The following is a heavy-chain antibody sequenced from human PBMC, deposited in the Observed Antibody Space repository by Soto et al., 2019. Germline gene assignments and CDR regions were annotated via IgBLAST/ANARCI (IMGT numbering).Heavy chain of an antibody. CDR3: ARETAHYGGTINAFDI. D-gene: IGHD4-17*01. J-gene: IGHJ3*02. Sequence: GGSLRLSCAASGFTFSSYGMHWVRQAPGKGLEWVAFIWYDGSNKYYADFVKGRFTISRDNSKNTLYLQMNSLRAEDTAVYYCARETAHYGGTINAFDIWGQGTMVTV. CDR1: GFTFSSYG. CDR2: IWYDGSNK. V-gene: IGHV3-33*01.